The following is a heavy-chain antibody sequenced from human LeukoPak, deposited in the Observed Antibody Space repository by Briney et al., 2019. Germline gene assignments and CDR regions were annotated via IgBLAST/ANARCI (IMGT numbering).Heavy chain of an antibody. CDR2: ISISGTTI. CDR3: AREGTNWDFDY. J-gene: IGHJ4*02. Sequence: PGGSLRLSCAASGFTFSSYSVNWVRQAPGKGLDWVSYISISGTTIYYADSVKGRFTISRDNAKNSLYLQMNSLRAEDTAVYYCAREGTNWDFDYWGQGTLVTVSS. D-gene: IGHD7-27*01. CDR1: GFTFSSYS. V-gene: IGHV3-48*04.